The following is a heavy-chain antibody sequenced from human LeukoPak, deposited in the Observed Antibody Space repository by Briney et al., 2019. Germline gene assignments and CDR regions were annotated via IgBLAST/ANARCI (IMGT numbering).Heavy chain of an antibody. J-gene: IGHJ3*02. CDR2: ISGSGGST. Sequence: GGSLRLSCAASGFTFSSYAMSWVRQAPGKGLEWVSAISGSGGSTYYADSVRGRFTISRDNSKNTLYLQMNSLRAEDTAVYYCAKDLRNCNLPDAFDIWGQGTMVTVSS. CDR1: GFTFSSYA. V-gene: IGHV3-23*01. D-gene: IGHD1-1*01. CDR3: AKDLRNCNLPDAFDI.